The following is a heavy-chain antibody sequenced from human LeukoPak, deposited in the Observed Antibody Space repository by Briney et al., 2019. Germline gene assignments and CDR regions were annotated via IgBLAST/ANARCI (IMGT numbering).Heavy chain of an antibody. CDR1: GFTFSHYA. Sequence: GGSLRLSCAASGFTFSHYAMHWVRQAPGKGLEWVALISHDGSSQYYADSVKGRFTISRDSSRDTLYLQMDSLRADDTAVYYCARERTGYYMACWGQGTLVTVSS. CDR3: ARERTGYYMAC. V-gene: IGHV3-30-3*01. J-gene: IGHJ4*02. D-gene: IGHD3/OR15-3a*01. CDR2: ISHDGSSQ.